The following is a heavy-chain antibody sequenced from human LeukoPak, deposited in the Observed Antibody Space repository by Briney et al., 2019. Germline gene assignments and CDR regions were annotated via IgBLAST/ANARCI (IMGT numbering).Heavy chain of an antibody. D-gene: IGHD2-2*02. J-gene: IGHJ1*01. CDR2: INPNSGGT. CDR1: GYTFTGYY. V-gene: IGHV1-2*02. CDR3: ARAYCSSTSCYTTSIQIEYFHH. Sequence: ASVKVSCKASGYTFTGYYMHWVRQAPGQGLEWMGWINPNSGGTNYAQKFQGRVTMTRDTSTSTVYMELSSLRSEDTAVYYCARAYCSSTSCYTTSIQIEYFHHWGQGTLVTVSS.